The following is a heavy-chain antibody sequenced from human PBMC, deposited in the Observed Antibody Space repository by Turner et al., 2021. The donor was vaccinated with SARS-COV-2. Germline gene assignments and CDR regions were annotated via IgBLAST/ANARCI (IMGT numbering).Heavy chain of an antibody. D-gene: IGHD3-16*01. CDR1: GFTFSRY. Sequence: EVQLVESGGGLVRPGGSRRLSCVASGFTFSRYSSSSSTIYYADSVKGRFTISRDNAKNSLYLQMNSLRAEDTAVYYCARDDLGVWPPIKDYWGQGTLVTVSS. J-gene: IGHJ4*02. V-gene: IGHV3-48*01. CDR3: ARDDLGVWPPIKDY. CDR2: SSSSTI.